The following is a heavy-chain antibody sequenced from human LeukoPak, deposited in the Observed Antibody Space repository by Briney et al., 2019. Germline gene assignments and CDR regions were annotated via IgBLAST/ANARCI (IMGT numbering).Heavy chain of an antibody. CDR1: GGSISSYY. CDR2: IYYSGST. V-gene: IGHV4-59*01. J-gene: IGHJ6*02. Sequence: PSETLSLTCTVSGGSISSYYWSWIRQPPGKGLEWIGYIYYSGSTNHNPSLKSRVTISVDTSKNQFSLKLSSVTAADTAVYYCARDKRYSSGWYRYYYYGMDVWGQGTTVTVSS. CDR3: ARDKRYSSGWYRYYYYGMDV. D-gene: IGHD6-19*01.